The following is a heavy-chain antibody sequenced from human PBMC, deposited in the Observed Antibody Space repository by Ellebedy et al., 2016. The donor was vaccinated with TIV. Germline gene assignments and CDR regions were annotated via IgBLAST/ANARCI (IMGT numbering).Heavy chain of an antibody. CDR1: GFTFSNYA. Sequence: ETLSLTXSASGFTFSNYAMSWVRQAPGKGLEWVSVISNTGDATYYAGSVKGRFTISRDNSKDTLYLQMNSLRVEDTAVYYCARRGRGPVGFDYWGQGTLVTVSS. V-gene: IGHV3-23*01. D-gene: IGHD3-10*01. CDR3: ARRGRGPVGFDY. CDR2: ISNTGDAT. J-gene: IGHJ4*02.